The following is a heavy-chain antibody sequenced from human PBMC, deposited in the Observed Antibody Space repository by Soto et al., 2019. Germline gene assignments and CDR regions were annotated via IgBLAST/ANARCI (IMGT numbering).Heavy chain of an antibody. CDR2: INTNGVNT. CDR1: GFTFSGYS. CDR3: ARDSPTNVQGAYYYGMDV. D-gene: IGHD1-1*01. Sequence: GGSLRLSCAASGFTFSGYSMFWVRQAPGKGLEYVSAINTNGVNTFYAKSVKGRFTISRDNSKNTMYLQMGSLRAEDMAVYYCARDSPTNVQGAYYYGMDVWGQGTTVTVS. V-gene: IGHV3-64*01. J-gene: IGHJ6*02.